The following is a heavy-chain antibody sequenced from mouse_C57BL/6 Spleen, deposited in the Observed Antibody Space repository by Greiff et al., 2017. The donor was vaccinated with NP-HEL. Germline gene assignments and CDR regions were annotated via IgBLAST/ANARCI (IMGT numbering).Heavy chain of an antibody. J-gene: IGHJ2*01. CDR3: ARDEY. CDR1: GFTFSSYA. CDR2: ISDGGSYT. Sequence: EVQRVESGGGLVKPGGSLKLSCAASGFTFSSYAMSWVRQTPEKRLEWVATISDGGSYTYYPDNVKGRFTISRDNAKNNRYLQMSHLKSEDTAMYYCARDEYWGQGTTLTVSS. V-gene: IGHV5-4*01.